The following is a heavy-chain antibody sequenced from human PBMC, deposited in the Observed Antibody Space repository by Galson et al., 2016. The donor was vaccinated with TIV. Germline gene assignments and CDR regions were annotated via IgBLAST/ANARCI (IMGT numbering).Heavy chain of an antibody. D-gene: IGHD2-21*02. J-gene: IGHJ4*02. Sequence: SVKVSCKASGYTFTNSEINWVRQATGQGLEWMGWVIPNSGKTSYAQKFQGRLTMTRDTSISTAYMELRSLRSDDTAVYYCARLASCGGDCYYVDSWGQGTPVTVSS. V-gene: IGHV1-8*01. CDR2: VIPNSGKT. CDR3: ARLASCGGDCYYVDS. CDR1: GYTFTNSE.